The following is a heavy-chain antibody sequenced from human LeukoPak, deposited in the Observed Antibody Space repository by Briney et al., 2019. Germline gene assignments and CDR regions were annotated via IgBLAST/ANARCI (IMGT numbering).Heavy chain of an antibody. J-gene: IGHJ3*02. CDR3: ARHDIVVVPAAIAFDI. CDR2: INHSGST. Sequence: SETLSLTCTVSGGSISSYYWSWIRQPPGKGLEWIGEINHSGSTNYNPSLKSRVTISVDTSKSQFSLKLSSVTAADTAVYYCARHDIVVVPAAIAFDIWGQGTMVTVSS. D-gene: IGHD2-2*01. CDR1: GGSISSYY. V-gene: IGHV4-34*01.